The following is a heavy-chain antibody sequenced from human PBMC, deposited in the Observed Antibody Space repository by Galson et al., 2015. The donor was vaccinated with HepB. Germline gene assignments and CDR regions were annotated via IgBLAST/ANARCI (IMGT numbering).Heavy chain of an antibody. J-gene: IGHJ4*02. D-gene: IGHD3-10*01. CDR3: AKDISYYYGSGSLDY. V-gene: IGHV3-43*01. Sequence: SLRLSCAASGFTFDDYTMHWVRQAPGKGLEWVSLISWDGGSTYYADSVKGRFTISRDNSKNSLYLQMNSLRTEDTALYYCAKDISYYYGSGSLDYWGQGTLVTVSS. CDR1: GFTFDDYT. CDR2: ISWDGGST.